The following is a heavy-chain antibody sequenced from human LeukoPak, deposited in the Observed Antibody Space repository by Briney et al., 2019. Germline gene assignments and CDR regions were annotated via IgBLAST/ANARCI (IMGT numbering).Heavy chain of an antibody. V-gene: IGHV1-18*01. CDR1: GYTFTSYG. J-gene: IGHJ5*02. Sequence: ASVKVSCKASGYTFTSYGISWVRQAPGQGLEWMGWISAYNGNTNYAQKLQGRVTMTTDTSTSTAYMELRSLRSEDTAVYYCAGDLGCSSTSCSFGWFDPWGQGTLVTVSS. CDR2: ISAYNGNT. CDR3: AGDLGCSSTSCSFGWFDP. D-gene: IGHD2-2*01.